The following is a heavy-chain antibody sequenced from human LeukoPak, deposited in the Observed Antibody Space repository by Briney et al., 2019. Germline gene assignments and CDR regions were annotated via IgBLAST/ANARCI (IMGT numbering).Heavy chain of an antibody. V-gene: IGHV3-11*01. CDR2: ISNGGDMI. CDR1: GFTFSDYY. Sequence: GGSLRLSCAASGFTFSDYYMSWIRQAPGKGLEWVSYISNGGDMIYYADSVKGRFTISRDNAKNSLYLQMNRLRAEDTAVYYCARDASVAGTVDYWGQGTLVTVSS. J-gene: IGHJ4*02. CDR3: ARDASVAGTVDY. D-gene: IGHD6-19*01.